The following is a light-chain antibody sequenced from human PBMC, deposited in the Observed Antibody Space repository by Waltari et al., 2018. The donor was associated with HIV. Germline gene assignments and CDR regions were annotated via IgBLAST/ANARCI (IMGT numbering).Light chain of an antibody. V-gene: IGLV1-47*01. J-gene: IGLJ1*01. CDR2: RDN. Sequence: QSVLTQPPSASGTHGRRVTITCSGRSFNIGRNYVTWYQQLPGTAPKALIFRDNQRPSGVPDRFSGSKSGASASLVISGLRSEDEADYYCAAWDDSLRSSYVFGPGTKVTVL. CDR1: SFNIGRNY. CDR3: AAWDDSLRSSYV.